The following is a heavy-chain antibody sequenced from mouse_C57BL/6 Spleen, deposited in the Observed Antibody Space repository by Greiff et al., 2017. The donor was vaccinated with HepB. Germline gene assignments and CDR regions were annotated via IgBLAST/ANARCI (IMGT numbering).Heavy chain of an antibody. Sequence: VQLQQSGPELVKPGASVKISCKASGYSFTGYYMNWVKQSPEKSLEWIGAINPSTGGTTYNQKFKAKATLTVDKSSSTAYMQLKSLTSEDSAVYYCARWTTAVAERDWYFDVWGTGTTVTVSS. J-gene: IGHJ1*03. CDR2: INPSTGGT. V-gene: IGHV1-42*01. D-gene: IGHD1-1*01. CDR1: GYSFTGYY. CDR3: ARWTTAVAERDWYFDV.